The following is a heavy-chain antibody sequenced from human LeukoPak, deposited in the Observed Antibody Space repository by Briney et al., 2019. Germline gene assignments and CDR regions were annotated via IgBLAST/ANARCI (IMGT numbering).Heavy chain of an antibody. CDR2: ISSSSSTI. D-gene: IGHD3-22*01. V-gene: IGHV3-48*01. CDR3: ARVDYYDSSGYFDY. CDR1: GFTFSSYS. Sequence: GGSLRLSCAASGFTFSSYSMNWVRQAPGKGLEWVSYISSSSSTIYYAGSVKGRFTISRDNSKNTLYLQMNSLRAEDTAVYYCARVDYYDSSGYFDYWGQGTLVTVSS. J-gene: IGHJ4*02.